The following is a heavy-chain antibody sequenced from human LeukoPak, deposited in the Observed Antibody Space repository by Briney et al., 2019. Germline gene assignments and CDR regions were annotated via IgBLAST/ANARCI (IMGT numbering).Heavy chain of an antibody. V-gene: IGHV1-8*01. CDR1: AYTFTSYD. Sequence: ASVKVSCKASAYTFTSYDINWVRQATGQGLEWMGWMNPNSGNTGYAQKFQGRVTMTRNTSISTAYMELSSLRSEDTAVYYCARGSRGRWSSSWYRWGQGTLVTVSS. CDR3: ARGSRGRWSSSWYR. CDR2: MNPNSGNT. J-gene: IGHJ4*02. D-gene: IGHD6-13*01.